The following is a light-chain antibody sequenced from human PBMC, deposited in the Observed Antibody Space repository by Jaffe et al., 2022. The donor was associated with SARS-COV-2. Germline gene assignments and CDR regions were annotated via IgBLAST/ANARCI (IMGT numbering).Light chain of an antibody. CDR2: AAS. V-gene: IGKV1-39*01. CDR1: QSITSY. Sequence: DIQMTQSPSSLSASVGDRVTITCRPSQSITSYLNWYQQKPGKAPKLLIYAASSLQSGVPSRFSAGGSGTDFTLTVSSLQPEDFATYYCQQSYSTPFTFGPGTKVDIK. J-gene: IGKJ3*01. CDR3: QQSYSTPFT.